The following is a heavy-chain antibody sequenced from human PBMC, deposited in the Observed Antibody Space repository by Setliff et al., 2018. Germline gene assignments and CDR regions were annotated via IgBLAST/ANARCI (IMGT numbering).Heavy chain of an antibody. CDR3: ARGGYYYDSSGPSPDHFDY. V-gene: IGHV1-46*01. CDR1: GYTFTSYY. J-gene: IGHJ4*02. Sequence: GSVKVSCKASGYTFTSYYMHWVRQAPGQGLEWMGIINPSGGSTSYAQKFQGRVTMTRDTSTSTVYMELSSLRSEDTAVYYCARGGYYYDSSGPSPDHFDYWGQGTLVTVS. D-gene: IGHD3-22*01. CDR2: INPSGGST.